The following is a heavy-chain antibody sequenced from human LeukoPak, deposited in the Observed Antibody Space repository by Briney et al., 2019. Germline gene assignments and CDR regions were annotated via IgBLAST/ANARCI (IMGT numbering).Heavy chain of an antibody. V-gene: IGHV1-18*01. CDR3: AREGYSYGPSTRYYYYGMDV. D-gene: IGHD5-18*01. CDR2: ISAHNGNT. J-gene: IGHJ6*02. CDR1: GYTFTSYG. Sequence: ASVKVSCKASGYTFTSYGISWVRQAPGQGLEWMGWISAHNGNTNYAQKLQGRVTMTTDTSTSTAYMELRSLRSDDTAVYYCAREGYSYGPSTRYYYYGMDVWGQGTTVTVSS.